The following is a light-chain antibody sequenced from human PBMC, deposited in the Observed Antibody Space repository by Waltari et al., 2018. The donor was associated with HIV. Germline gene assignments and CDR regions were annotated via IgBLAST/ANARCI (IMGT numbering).Light chain of an antibody. CDR1: SSNIGRNT. CDR2: CYH. J-gene: IGLJ2*01. Sequence: QSVLTQPDSVSGTPGPRVTISCSGSSSNIGRNTVSWYQQLPGAAPKLFILCYHLRPSGVPDRFSGSKSGTSASLAITGLQVDDEAVYFCGVWDDSLSGQAVFGGGTILTVL. V-gene: IGLV1-44*01. CDR3: GVWDDSLSGQAV.